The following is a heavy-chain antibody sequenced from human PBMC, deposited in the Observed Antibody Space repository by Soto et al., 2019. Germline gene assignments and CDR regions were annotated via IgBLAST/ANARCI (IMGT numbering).Heavy chain of an antibody. CDR3: ANLHPPRQWRPQWDY. CDR2: ISGSGGST. Sequence: GGSLRLSCAASGFTFSSYAMSWVRQAPGKGLEWVSAISGSGGSTYYADSVKGRFTISRDNSKNTLYLQMNSLRAEDTAVYYCANLHPPRQWRPQWDYWGQGTLVTVSS. D-gene: IGHD6-19*01. V-gene: IGHV3-23*01. CDR1: GFTFSSYA. J-gene: IGHJ4*02.